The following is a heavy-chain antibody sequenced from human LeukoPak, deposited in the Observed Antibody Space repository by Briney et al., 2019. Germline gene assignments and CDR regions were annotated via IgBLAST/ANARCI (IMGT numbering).Heavy chain of an antibody. D-gene: IGHD6-13*01. CDR3: ARVSGSSWYGHYFDY. CDR1: GFTFSSYS. V-gene: IGHV3-48*01. J-gene: IGHJ4*02. Sequence: GGSPRLSCAASGFTFSSYSMNWVRQAPGKGLEWVSYISSSSSTIYYADSVKGRFTISRDNAKNSLHLQMNSLRAEDTAVYYCARVSGSSWYGHYFDYWGQGTLVTVSS. CDR2: ISSSSSTI.